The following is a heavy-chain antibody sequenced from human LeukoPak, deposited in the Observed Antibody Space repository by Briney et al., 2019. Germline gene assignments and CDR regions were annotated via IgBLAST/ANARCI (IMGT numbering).Heavy chain of an antibody. CDR2: IYHTGRT. J-gene: IGHJ4*02. V-gene: IGHV4-39*01. Sequence: SEALSLTCSVSGGSISSSDYYWDWIRQPPGKGLEWLGAIYHTGRTYYNPSLRGRVTISGDTSKNQFSLNLNFLTAADTAVYYCATQNQPGRPNFDNWGQGTLVTVSS. CDR3: ATQNQPGRPNFDN. D-gene: IGHD2/OR15-2a*01. CDR1: GGSISSSDYY.